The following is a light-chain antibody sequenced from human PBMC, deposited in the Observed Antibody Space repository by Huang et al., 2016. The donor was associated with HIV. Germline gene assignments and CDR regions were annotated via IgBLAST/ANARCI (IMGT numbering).Light chain of an antibody. J-gene: IGKJ4*01. Sequence: DIVMTQSPDSLAVSLGERATVNCKSSQTILYSSKNKNYLAWYQQKPGQPPKLLIYWASTRESGVPDRFSGSGSGTDFTLTIRSLQAEDVAVYYCQQYFETPLTFGGGTKVEIK. CDR2: WAS. V-gene: IGKV4-1*01. CDR1: QTILYSSKNKNY. CDR3: QQYFETPLT.